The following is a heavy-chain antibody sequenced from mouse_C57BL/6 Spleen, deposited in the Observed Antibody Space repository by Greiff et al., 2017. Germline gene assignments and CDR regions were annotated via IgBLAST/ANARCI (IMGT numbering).Heavy chain of an antibody. CDR3: AREDDYGNYDY. Sequence: QVQLQQPGAELARPGASVKMSCKASGYTFTSYTMHWVKQRPGQGLEWIGYINPSSGYTKYNQKFKDKATLTADKSSSTAYMQLSSLTSEDSAVYYWAREDDYGNYDYWGQGTTLTVSS. CDR2: INPSSGYT. J-gene: IGHJ2*01. V-gene: IGHV1-4*01. D-gene: IGHD2-1*01. CDR1: GYTFTSYT.